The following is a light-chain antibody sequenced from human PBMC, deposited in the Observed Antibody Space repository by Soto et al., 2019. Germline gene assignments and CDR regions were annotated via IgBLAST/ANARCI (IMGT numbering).Light chain of an antibody. Sequence: EIVMTQSPATLSVSPGERATLSCRASQSVSSNLAWYQQKPGKAPRLLIYGASNRATGIPARFSGSGSGTEFTLTISSLQSEDCAVYYCQQYNNWPYTFGEGTKLEIK. J-gene: IGKJ2*01. V-gene: IGKV3-15*01. CDR2: GAS. CDR1: QSVSSN. CDR3: QQYNNWPYT.